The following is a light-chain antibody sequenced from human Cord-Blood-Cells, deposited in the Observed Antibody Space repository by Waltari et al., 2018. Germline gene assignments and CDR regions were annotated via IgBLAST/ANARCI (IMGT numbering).Light chain of an antibody. CDR1: SSDVGGYNY. CDR3: CSYAGSYTLAVV. Sequence: QSALTQPRSVSGSPGQSVTISCTGTSSDVGGYNYVSWYQQHPGKAPKLMIYDVSKRPSGVPERCSGSKSGNAASLTISGLQADDEADYYCCSYAGSYTLAVVFGGGTKLTVL. J-gene: IGLJ2*01. CDR2: DVS. V-gene: IGLV2-11*01.